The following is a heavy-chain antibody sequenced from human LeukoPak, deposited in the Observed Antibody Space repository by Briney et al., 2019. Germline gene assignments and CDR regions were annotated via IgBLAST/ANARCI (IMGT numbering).Heavy chain of an antibody. V-gene: IGHV3-21*01. CDR1: GFTFSSYS. Sequence: PGGSLRLSCAASGFTFSSYSMNWVRQAPGKGLEWVSSISSSSSYIYYADSVKGRFTISRDNAKNSLYLQMNSLRAEDTAVYYCARVYSSSSGCLGYWGQRTLVTVSS. CDR3: ARVYSSSSGCLGY. D-gene: IGHD6-6*01. J-gene: IGHJ4*02. CDR2: ISSSSSYI.